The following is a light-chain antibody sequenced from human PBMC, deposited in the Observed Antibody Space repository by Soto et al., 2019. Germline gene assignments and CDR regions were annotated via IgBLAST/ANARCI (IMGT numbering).Light chain of an antibody. CDR1: SRDVGGYNY. J-gene: IGLJ2*01. CDR3: SSYTGSNVV. CDR2: EVS. Sequence: QSALTQPPSASGAPGQSVTISCTGTSRDVGGYNYVSWYQQHPGKAPKLMIYEVSNRPSGVPDRFSGSKSGNTAALTVSGLQAEDEADYYCSSYTGSNVVFGGGTKLTVL. V-gene: IGLV2-8*01.